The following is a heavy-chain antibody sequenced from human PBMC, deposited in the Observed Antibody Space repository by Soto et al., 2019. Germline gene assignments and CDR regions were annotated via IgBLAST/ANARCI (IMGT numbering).Heavy chain of an antibody. CDR1: GYTFTSYA. V-gene: IGHV1-3*01. J-gene: IGHJ3*02. CDR2: INAGNGNT. Sequence: QVQLVQSGAEVKKPGASVKVSCKASGYTFTSYAMHWVRQAPGQRLEWMGWINAGNGNTKYSQKFQGRVTITRDTSASTAYMELSSLRSEDTAVYYCASSQRSGYFPDAFDIWGHGTMVTVSS. CDR3: ASSQRSGYFPDAFDI. D-gene: IGHD3-22*01.